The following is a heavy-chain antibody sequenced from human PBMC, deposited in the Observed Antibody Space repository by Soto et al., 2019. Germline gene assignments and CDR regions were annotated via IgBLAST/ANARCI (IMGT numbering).Heavy chain of an antibody. CDR2: IHDSGST. CDR1: GGSVSSGTYY. Sequence: QVQLQESGPGLVKPSETLSLNCIVSGGSVSSGTYYWSWIRQPPGKGLEWIGYIHDSGSTNYNPPRKSRVTISVDTSKNQFSLKLSSVTAADTAVYYCERDSGYYDSSAYYPYWGQGTLVTVSS. V-gene: IGHV4-61*01. D-gene: IGHD3-22*01. CDR3: ERDSGYYDSSAYYPY. J-gene: IGHJ4*02.